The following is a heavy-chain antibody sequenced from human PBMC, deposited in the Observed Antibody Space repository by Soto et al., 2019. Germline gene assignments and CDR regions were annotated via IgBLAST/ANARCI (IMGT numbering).Heavy chain of an antibody. J-gene: IGHJ4*02. CDR1: GYTLTELS. CDR3: ATPSPAVLRPTYNYDRSGYMVFDY. D-gene: IGHD3-22*01. Sequence: ASVKVSCKVSGYTLTELSMHWVRQAPGKGLEWMGGFDPEDGETIYAQKFQGRVTMTEDTSTNTAYMELSSLRSEDTAVYYCATPSPAVLRPTYNYDRSGYMVFDYWGQGTLVTVSS. CDR2: FDPEDGET. V-gene: IGHV1-24*01.